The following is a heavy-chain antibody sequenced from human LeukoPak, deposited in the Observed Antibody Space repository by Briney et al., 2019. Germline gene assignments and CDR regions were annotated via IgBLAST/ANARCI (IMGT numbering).Heavy chain of an antibody. V-gene: IGHV3-74*01. D-gene: IGHD3-22*01. Sequence: GGSLRLSCAASGFTFSNHWMHWVRQVAGKGLVWVSRIDGGGSSTSYADSVRGRFSISRDNGKSTLCLQMNSLKVENTAVYYCARGPGSSGGAFVGDYWGHGTLVTVSS. CDR2: IDGGGSST. J-gene: IGHJ4*01. CDR3: ARGPGSSGGAFVGDY. CDR1: GFTFSNHW.